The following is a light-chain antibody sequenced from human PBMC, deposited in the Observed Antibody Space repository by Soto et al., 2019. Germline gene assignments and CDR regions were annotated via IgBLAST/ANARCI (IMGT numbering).Light chain of an antibody. CDR1: QSISDT. Sequence: EIVMTQSPATLSVSPGGRATLSCRASQSISDTLAWYQQKPGQAPRLLIHGASTRATGFPARFSGSGSGTDFTLTINSLQSEDFAVYYCQQYNNWPWTFGQGTKVEIK. CDR3: QQYNNWPWT. J-gene: IGKJ1*01. V-gene: IGKV3-15*01. CDR2: GAS.